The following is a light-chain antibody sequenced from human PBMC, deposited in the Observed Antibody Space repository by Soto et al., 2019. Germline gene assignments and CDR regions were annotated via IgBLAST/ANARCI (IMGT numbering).Light chain of an antibody. Sequence: DIQMTQSPSTLSASVGDRVTITCRASQSISSRLAWYQQKPGKAPKLLIYKASSLESGVPSRFSGSGSGTVFTLTISSLQPDDSATYYCQQYNSYWTFGQGTKVEIK. V-gene: IGKV1-5*03. J-gene: IGKJ1*01. CDR2: KAS. CDR3: QQYNSYWT. CDR1: QSISSR.